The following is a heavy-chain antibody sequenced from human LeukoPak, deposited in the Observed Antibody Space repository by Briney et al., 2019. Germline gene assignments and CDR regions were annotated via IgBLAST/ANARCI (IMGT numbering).Heavy chain of an antibody. CDR3: ARRGRVRGIAARQELDY. V-gene: IGHV1-8*01. CDR1: GYTFTSYD. Sequence: GASVKVSCKASGYTFTSYDINWVRQATGQGLEWMGWMNPNSGNTGYAQKFQGRVTMTRNTSISTAYMELSSLRSEDTAVYYCARRGRVRGIAARQELDYWGQGILVTVSS. CDR2: MNPNSGNT. J-gene: IGHJ4*02. D-gene: IGHD6-6*01.